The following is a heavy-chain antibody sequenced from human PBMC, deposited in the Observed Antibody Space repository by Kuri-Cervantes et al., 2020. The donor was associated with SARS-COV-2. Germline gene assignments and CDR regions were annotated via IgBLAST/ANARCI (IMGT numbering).Heavy chain of an antibody. V-gene: IGHV3-53*05. Sequence: GESLKISCAASGFTVSSNYMSWVRQAPGKGLEWVSVIYSGGSTYYADSVKGRFTISRDNSKNTLYLQMNSLRAEDTAVYYCAKMEGGFLEWTWIDYWGQGTLVTVSS. CDR1: GFTVSSNY. CDR2: IYSGGST. J-gene: IGHJ4*02. CDR3: AKMEGGFLEWTWIDY. D-gene: IGHD3-3*01.